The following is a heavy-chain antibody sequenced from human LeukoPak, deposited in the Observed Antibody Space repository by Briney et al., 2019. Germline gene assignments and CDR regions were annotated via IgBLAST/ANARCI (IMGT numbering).Heavy chain of an antibody. CDR1: GFTFSSYA. Sequence: GGSLRLSCAASGFTFSSYAMSWVRQAPGKGLEWVSAISGSGGSTYYADSVKGRFTISRDNAKNSLYLQMNSLRAEDTAVYYCARDLVKGSPYYDFWSGYYSFGMDVWGQGTTVTVSS. V-gene: IGHV3-23*01. CDR2: ISGSGGST. J-gene: IGHJ6*02. D-gene: IGHD3-3*01. CDR3: ARDLVKGSPYYDFWSGYYSFGMDV.